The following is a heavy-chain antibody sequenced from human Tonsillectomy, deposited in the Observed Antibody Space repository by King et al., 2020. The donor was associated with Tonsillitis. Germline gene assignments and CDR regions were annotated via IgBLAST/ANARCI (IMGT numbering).Heavy chain of an antibody. CDR3: ARGGLGVIDD. J-gene: IGHJ1*01. V-gene: IGHV1-3*01. Sequence: QLVQSGAGVKKPGASVKVSCKSSGYTFTRYHMHWVRQAPGQRLEWMGRINADNGNKEYSQKFQDRVTLTRDTSASTVYMDLSSLRSEDTAVYFCARGGLGVIDDWGQGTLVTVSS. D-gene: IGHD3-10*01. CDR1: GYTFTRYH. CDR2: INADNGNK.